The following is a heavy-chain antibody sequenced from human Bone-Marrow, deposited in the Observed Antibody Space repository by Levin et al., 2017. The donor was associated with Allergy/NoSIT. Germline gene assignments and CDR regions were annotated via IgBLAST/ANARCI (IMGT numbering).Heavy chain of an antibody. CDR1: GFTFSGSA. Sequence: GESLKISCAASGFTFSGSAMHWVRQASGKGLEWVGRIRSKANSYATAYAASVKGRFTISRDDSKNTAYLQMNSLKTEDTAVYYCTRHFYGDFLWGGFDPWGQGTLVTVSS. CDR3: TRHFYGDFLWGGFDP. CDR2: IRSKANSYAT. D-gene: IGHD4-17*01. J-gene: IGHJ5*02. V-gene: IGHV3-73*01.